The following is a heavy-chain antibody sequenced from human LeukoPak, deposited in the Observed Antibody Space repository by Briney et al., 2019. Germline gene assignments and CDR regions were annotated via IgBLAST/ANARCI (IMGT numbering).Heavy chain of an antibody. J-gene: IGHJ4*02. CDR1: GFTFSSYS. CDR2: ISSSSSYI. CDR3: ARIGYSSGSVDY. Sequence: GGSLRLSCAASGFTFSSYSMNWVRQAPGKGLGWVSSISSSSSYIYYADSVKGRFTISRDNAKNSLYLQMNSLRAEDTAVYYCARIGYSSGSVDYWGQGTLVTVSS. D-gene: IGHD6-19*01. V-gene: IGHV3-21*01.